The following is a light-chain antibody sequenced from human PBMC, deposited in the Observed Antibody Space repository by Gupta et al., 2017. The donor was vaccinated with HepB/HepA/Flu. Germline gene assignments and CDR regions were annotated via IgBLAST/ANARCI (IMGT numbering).Light chain of an antibody. J-gene: IGKJ1*01. Sequence: IVMTQSPDSLAVSLGERATIDCKTSQNLLYSSNNKNYLAWYQQKPGQPPRLLIYGASTRESGVPDGVSGSGSGTDFTLTISSLQAEDVAVYYCQQDDSSLWTFGRGTKVEIK. V-gene: IGKV4-1*01. CDR3: QQDDSSLWT. CDR1: QNLLYSSNNKNY. CDR2: GAS.